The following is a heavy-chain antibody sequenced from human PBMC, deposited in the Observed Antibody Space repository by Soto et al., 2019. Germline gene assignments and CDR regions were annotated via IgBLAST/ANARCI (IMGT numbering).Heavy chain of an antibody. CDR1: GYTFTSYY. CDR3: ARVMTDYGGNLDY. Sequence: ASVKVSCKASGYTFTSYYMNWVRQAPGQGLEWLGIINPSGGYTTYAQRFLGRVTMTSDTSTSTAYMELSSLRSEDTAVYYCARVMTDYGGNLDYWGQGTLVTSPQ. D-gene: IGHD4-17*01. J-gene: IGHJ4*02. CDR2: INPSGGYT. V-gene: IGHV1-46*01.